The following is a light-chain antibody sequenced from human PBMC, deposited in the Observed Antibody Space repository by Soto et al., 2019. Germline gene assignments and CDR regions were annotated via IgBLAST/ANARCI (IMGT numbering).Light chain of an antibody. V-gene: IGKV1-39*01. CDR2: AAS. CDR3: QQSDSTPLT. J-gene: IGKJ1*01. CDR1: QSISSY. Sequence: DIQMTQSPSSLSASVGDRVTITCRASQSISSYLDWYQQKPGQAPKLLIYAASTLQSGVPSRFSGSGSGTDFTLTIRSLQPEDFATFYCQQSDSTPLTFGQGTKVEI.